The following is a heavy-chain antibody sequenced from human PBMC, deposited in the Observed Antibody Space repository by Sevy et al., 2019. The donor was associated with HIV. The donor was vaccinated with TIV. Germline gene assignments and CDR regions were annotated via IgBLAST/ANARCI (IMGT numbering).Heavy chain of an antibody. V-gene: IGHV1-69*06. J-gene: IGHJ4*02. Sequence: ASVKVSCKASGGTFSSYAISWVRQAPGQGLEWMGGIIPIVGTANYAQKFQGRVTITADKSTSTAYMELSSLRSEDTAVYYCARVYYDYVWGSYRYVPHFDYWGQGTLVTVSS. CDR2: IIPIVGTA. D-gene: IGHD3-16*02. CDR1: GGTFSSYA. CDR3: ARVYYDYVWGSYRYVPHFDY.